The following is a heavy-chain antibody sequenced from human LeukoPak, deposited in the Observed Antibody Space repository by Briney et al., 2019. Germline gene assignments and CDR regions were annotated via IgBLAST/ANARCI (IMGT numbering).Heavy chain of an antibody. J-gene: IGHJ4*02. Sequence: SETLSLTCAVSGVSFDDYYWSWVRQPPGKGLEWMGEINHSGYTNDSPSLKSRVTISIDTSRKQFSLNLRSVTVADTAVYYCTRMTTGHDYWGQGTLVTVSS. V-gene: IGHV4-34*01. D-gene: IGHD4-17*01. CDR1: GVSFDDYY. CDR2: INHSGYT. CDR3: TRMTTGHDY.